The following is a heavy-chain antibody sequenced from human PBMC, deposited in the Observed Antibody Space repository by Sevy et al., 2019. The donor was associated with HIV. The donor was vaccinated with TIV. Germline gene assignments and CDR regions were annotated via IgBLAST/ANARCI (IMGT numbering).Heavy chain of an antibody. V-gene: IGHV3-64*01. Sequence: GGSLRLSCAASGFTFSSYAMHWVRQAPGKGLEYVSAISSNGGSTYYANSVKGRFTISRDNSKNTLYLQMGSLRAEDMAVYYCARDTRLYGSERNYMDVWGKGTTVTVSS. D-gene: IGHD3-10*01. CDR1: GFTFSSYA. CDR2: ISSNGGST. J-gene: IGHJ6*03. CDR3: ARDTRLYGSERNYMDV.